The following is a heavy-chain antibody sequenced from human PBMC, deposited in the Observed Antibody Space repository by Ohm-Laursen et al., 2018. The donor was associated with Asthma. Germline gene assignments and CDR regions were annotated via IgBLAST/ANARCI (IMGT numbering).Heavy chain of an antibody. CDR3: ARGEGRVAVAGNWFDP. J-gene: IGHJ5*02. D-gene: IGHD6-19*01. CDR1: GGTFSSYA. V-gene: IGHV1-69*13. CDR2: IIPIFGTA. Sequence: GASVKVSCKASGGTFSSYAISWVRQAPGQGLEWMGGIIPIFGTANYAQKFQGRVTITADESTSTAYMELSSLRSEDTAVYYCARGEGRVAVAGNWFDPWGQGTLVTVSS.